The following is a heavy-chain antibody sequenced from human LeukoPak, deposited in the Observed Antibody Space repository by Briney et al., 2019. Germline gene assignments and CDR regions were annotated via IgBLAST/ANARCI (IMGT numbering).Heavy chain of an antibody. CDR2: ISYDGSNK. V-gene: IGHV3-30-3*01. D-gene: IGHD3-22*01. J-gene: IGHJ4*02. Sequence: GGSLRLSCAASGFTFSSYAMHWVRQAPGKGLEWVAVISYDGSNKYYADSVKGRFTISRDNPKNTLYLQMNSLRAEDTAVYYCARDGDYYDSSGYYYYFDYWGRGTLVTVSS. CDR3: ARDGDYYDSSGYYYYFDY. CDR1: GFTFSSYA.